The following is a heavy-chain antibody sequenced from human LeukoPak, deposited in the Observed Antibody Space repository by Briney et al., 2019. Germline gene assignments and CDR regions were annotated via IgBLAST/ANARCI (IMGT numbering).Heavy chain of an antibody. CDR1: GFTFSSYS. CDR3: ASDPGYRTLEYYFDY. V-gene: IGHV3-21*01. Sequence: GGSLRLSCAASGFTFSSYSMNWVRQAPGKGLEWVSSISSSSSYIYYAGSVKGRFTISRDNSKNTLYLQMNSLRAEDTAVYYCASDPGYRTLEYYFDYWGQGTLVTVSS. J-gene: IGHJ4*02. CDR2: ISSSSSYI. D-gene: IGHD1-14*01.